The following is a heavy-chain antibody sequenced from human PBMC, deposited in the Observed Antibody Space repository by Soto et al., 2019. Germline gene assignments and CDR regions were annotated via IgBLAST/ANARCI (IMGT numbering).Heavy chain of an antibody. D-gene: IGHD3-10*01. J-gene: IGHJ4*02. Sequence: QVQLVESGGGVVQPGRSLRLSCAASGFTFSGYAMYWVRQAPGKGLGWVAVISYDGSNKYYADSVKGRFTISRDNSKNTRDLQMSGLRAEGTAVYYCARRAYCGSANYYTGPFDYWGQGTLVNVSS. CDR2: ISYDGSNK. V-gene: IGHV3-30-3*01. CDR1: GFTFSGYA. CDR3: ARRAYCGSANYYTGPFDY.